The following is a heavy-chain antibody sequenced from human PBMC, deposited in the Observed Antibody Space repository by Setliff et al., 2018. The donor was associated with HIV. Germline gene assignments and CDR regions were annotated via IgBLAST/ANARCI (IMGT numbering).Heavy chain of an antibody. D-gene: IGHD6-19*01. J-gene: IGHJ6*03. Sequence: SVKVSCKASGGNFRSYGISWVRQAPGQGLEWMGGIIPMSGVPKYAQKFQGRVTITADKSTSTAYMELSSLKFEDTAVYYCARNPEMAALNYFYYYMDVWGKGTTVTVSS. CDR2: IIPMSGVP. V-gene: IGHV1-69*10. CDR3: ARNPEMAALNYFYYYMDV. CDR1: GGNFRSYG.